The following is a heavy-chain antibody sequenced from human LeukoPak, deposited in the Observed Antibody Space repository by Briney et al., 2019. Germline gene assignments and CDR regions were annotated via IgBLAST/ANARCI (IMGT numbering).Heavy chain of an antibody. CDR3: AKDVSPEHDYGDYDGDY. CDR1: GFTVSSNY. J-gene: IGHJ4*02. V-gene: IGHV3-53*05. CDR2: IYSGGST. Sequence: PGGSLRLSCAASGFTVSSNYMSWVRQAPGKGLEWVSVIYSGGSTYYADSVKGRFTISRDNSKNSLYLQMNSLRTEDTALYYCAKDVSPEHDYGDYDGDYWGQGTLVTVSS. D-gene: IGHD4-17*01.